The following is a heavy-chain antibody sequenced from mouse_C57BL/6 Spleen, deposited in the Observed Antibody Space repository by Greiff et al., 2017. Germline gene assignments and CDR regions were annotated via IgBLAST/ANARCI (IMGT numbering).Heavy chain of an antibody. J-gene: IGHJ2*01. CDR3: AREDRGSYGYYFDD. CDR2: ISYDGSN. Sequence: VQLKESGPGLVKPSQSLSLTCSVTGYSITSGYYWYWIRQFPGNQREWVGFISYDGSNTYNPSLNNRIAITRDTSKNQFFLKLNSVTTEDTATYCCAREDRGSYGYYFDDWGQGTTLTVAS. CDR1: GYSITSGYY. V-gene: IGHV3-6*01. D-gene: IGHD1-1*01.